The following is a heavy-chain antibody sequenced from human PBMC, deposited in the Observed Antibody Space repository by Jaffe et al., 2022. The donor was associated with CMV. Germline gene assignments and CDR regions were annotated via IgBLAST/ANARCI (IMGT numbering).Heavy chain of an antibody. D-gene: IGHD3-22*01. CDR1: GGSISSSSYY. CDR2: IYYSGST. Sequence: QLQLQESGPGLVKPSETLSLTCTVSGGSISSSSYYWGWIRQPPGKGLEWIGSIYYSGSTYYNPSLKSRVTISVDTSKNQFSLKLSSVTAADTAVYYCATVKPLHHFDYWGQGTLVTVSS. V-gene: IGHV4-39*01. J-gene: IGHJ4*02. CDR3: ATVKPLHHFDY.